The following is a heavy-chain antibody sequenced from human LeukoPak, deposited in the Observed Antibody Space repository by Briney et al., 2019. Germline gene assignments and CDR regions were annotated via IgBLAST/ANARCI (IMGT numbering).Heavy chain of an antibody. CDR1: GGSISSGDYY. Sequence: PSETLSLTCTVSGGSISSGDYYWSWIRQPPGKGLEWIGYIYYSGSTYYNPSLKSRVTISVDTSKNQFSLKLTFVTTAGTAVYYCARSPRWFFDLWGRGTLVTVSS. CDR2: IYYSGST. CDR3: ARSPRWFFDL. J-gene: IGHJ2*01. V-gene: IGHV4-30-4*08.